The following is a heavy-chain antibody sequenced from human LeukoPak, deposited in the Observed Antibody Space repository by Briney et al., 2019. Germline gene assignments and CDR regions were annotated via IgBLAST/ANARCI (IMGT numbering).Heavy chain of an antibody. CDR1: GCSITGFY. V-gene: IGHV4-4*07. CDR3: AIEYCDLDY. D-gene: IGHD3-16*01. J-gene: IGHJ4*02. CDR2: IYPSGGN. Sequence: SETLSLTCNVSGCSITGFYWSWIRQPAGQGLEWIGRIYPSGGNNYNPSLKSRVTMSTDTSKNQFSLELRSVTAGDTAVYYCAIEYCDLDYWGQGTLVTVSS.